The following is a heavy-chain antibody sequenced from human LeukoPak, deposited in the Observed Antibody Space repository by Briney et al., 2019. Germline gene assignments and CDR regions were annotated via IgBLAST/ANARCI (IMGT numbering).Heavy chain of an antibody. Sequence: SETLSLTCTVSGGSISSSSYYWGWIRQPPGKGLEWIGSIYYSGSTYYNPSLKSRVTISVDTSKNQFSLKLSSVTAADTAVYYCARDAPLYCSGGSCWGYYYYMDVWGKGTTVTVSS. CDR2: IYYSGST. CDR3: ARDAPLYCSGGSCWGYYYYMDV. D-gene: IGHD2-15*01. J-gene: IGHJ6*03. CDR1: GGSISSSSYY. V-gene: IGHV4-39*02.